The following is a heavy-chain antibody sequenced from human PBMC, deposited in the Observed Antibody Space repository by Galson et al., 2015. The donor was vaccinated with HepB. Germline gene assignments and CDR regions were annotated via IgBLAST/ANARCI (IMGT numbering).Heavy chain of an antibody. Sequence: SLRLSCAASGFTFSTYWMSWVRQAPRKGLEWVANINQDGNEKYYVDSVKGRFTISRDNAKNSLSLQMNSLRAEDTAVFYCARHGSSGYYTEFDYWGQGTLVIVSS. J-gene: IGHJ4*02. CDR3: ARHGSSGYYTEFDY. V-gene: IGHV3-7*01. CDR2: INQDGNEK. CDR1: GFTFSTYW. D-gene: IGHD3-22*01.